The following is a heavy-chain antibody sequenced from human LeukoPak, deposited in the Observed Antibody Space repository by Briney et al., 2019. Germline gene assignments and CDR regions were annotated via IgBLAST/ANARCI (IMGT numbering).Heavy chain of an antibody. J-gene: IGHJ4*02. CDR3: ATTRDYYESGSPPLEY. CDR2: FDLEDGEA. CDR1: GYTLTQLS. V-gene: IGHV1-24*01. Sequence: ASVKVSCKVSGYTLTQLSMHWVRQAPGKGLERMGSFDLEDGEAIYAQKFQGRVTMTEDTSTDTAYMELSSLRSEDTAVYYCATTRDYYESGSPPLEYWDQGALVTVSS. D-gene: IGHD3-10*01.